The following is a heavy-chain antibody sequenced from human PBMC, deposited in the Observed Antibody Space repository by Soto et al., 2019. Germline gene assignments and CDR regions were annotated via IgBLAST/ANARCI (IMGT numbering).Heavy chain of an antibody. J-gene: IGHJ5*02. CDR2: INHSGST. CDR1: GGSFSGYY. V-gene: IGHV4-34*01. Sequence: SETLPLTCAVYGGSFSGYYWSWIRQPPGKGLEWIGEINHSGSTNYNPSLKSRVTISVDTSKNQFSLKLSSVTAADTAVYYCARVPTKSSYAPNWFDPWGQGTLVTVSS. D-gene: IGHD2-2*01. CDR3: ARVPTKSSYAPNWFDP.